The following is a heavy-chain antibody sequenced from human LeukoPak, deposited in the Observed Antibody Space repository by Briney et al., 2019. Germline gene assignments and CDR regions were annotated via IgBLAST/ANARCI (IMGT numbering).Heavy chain of an antibody. CDR1: GFTFSNAW. CDR2: IRSKANSYAT. Sequence: GGSLRLSCAASGFTFSNAWMSWVRQASGKGLEWVGRIRSKANSYATAYAASVKGRFTISRDDSKNTAYLQMNSLKTEDTAVYYCTRSPSCTNGVCYSYYYYYMDVWGKGTTVTVSS. V-gene: IGHV3-73*01. J-gene: IGHJ6*03. CDR3: TRSPSCTNGVCYSYYYYYMDV. D-gene: IGHD2-8*01.